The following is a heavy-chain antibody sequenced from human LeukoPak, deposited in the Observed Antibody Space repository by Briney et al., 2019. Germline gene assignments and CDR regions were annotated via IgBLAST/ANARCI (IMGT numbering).Heavy chain of an antibody. CDR3: AGRDPRNRDAFDI. CDR2: IFYSGTT. V-gene: IGHV4-34*12. CDR1: GGSFSGYY. D-gene: IGHD1-14*01. J-gene: IGHJ3*02. Sequence: SETLSLTCAVYGGSFSGYYWSWIRQPPGKGLEWIGSIFYSGTTYYNPSLKSRVTISVDTSKNQFSLKLSSVTAADTTVYYCAGRDPRNRDAFDIWGQGTMVTVSS.